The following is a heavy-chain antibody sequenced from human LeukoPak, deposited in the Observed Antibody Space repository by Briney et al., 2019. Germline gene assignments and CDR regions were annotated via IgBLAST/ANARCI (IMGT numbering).Heavy chain of an antibody. Sequence: GGSLRLSCAASGFPFSNAWMSWVRQAPGKGLEWVGRIKSKTDGGKTDYAAPVQGRFSISRDDSENTLYLQMNGLNTEDTAVYYCSTVSPYYGSGTASPDSWGQGTLVVVSS. CDR3: STVSPYYGSGTASPDS. V-gene: IGHV3-15*01. CDR2: IKSKTDGGKT. CDR1: GFPFSNAW. D-gene: IGHD3-10*01. J-gene: IGHJ4*02.